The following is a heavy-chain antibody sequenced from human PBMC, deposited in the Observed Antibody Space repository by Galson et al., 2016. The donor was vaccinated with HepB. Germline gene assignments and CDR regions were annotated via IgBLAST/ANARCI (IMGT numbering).Heavy chain of an antibody. D-gene: IGHD3-10*01. CDR3: AGGGRKWFGASLKPGYGVDV. V-gene: IGHV4-34*01. CDR2: INDSGNS. J-gene: IGHJ6*02. CDR1: GGSFNGYS. Sequence: SETLSLTCVVYGGSFNGYSWSWIRQAPGKGLEWIGEINDSGNSNYSPSLKSPVIISIDTSKNHFSPKLTSVTAADTAVYYCAGGGRKWFGASLKPGYGVDVWGQGTTVTVSS.